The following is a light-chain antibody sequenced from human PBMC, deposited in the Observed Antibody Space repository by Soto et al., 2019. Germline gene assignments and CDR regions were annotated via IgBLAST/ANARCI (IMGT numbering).Light chain of an antibody. Sequence: QSALTQPRSVSGSPGQSVTVSCTGTSSDVGGYNFVSCFQQHPGKAPKLIIYDVTERPSGVPDRFSGSKSGNTASLTISGLQAEDEADYYCCSYAGTYAVVFGGGTKLTVL. CDR3: CSYAGTYAVV. J-gene: IGLJ2*01. V-gene: IGLV2-11*01. CDR2: DVT. CDR1: SSDVGGYNF.